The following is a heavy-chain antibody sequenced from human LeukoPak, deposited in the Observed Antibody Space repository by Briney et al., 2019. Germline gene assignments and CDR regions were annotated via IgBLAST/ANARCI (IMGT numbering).Heavy chain of an antibody. CDR2: ISGSGGST. CDR1: GFTFSSYA. V-gene: IGHV3-23*01. Sequence: GGSLRLSCAASGFTFSSYAMSWVRQAPGKGLEWVSAISGSGGSTYYADSVKGRFTISRDNSKNTLYLQMNSLGAEDTAVYYCAKDLDYSPSYYFDYWGQGTLVTVSS. J-gene: IGHJ4*02. D-gene: IGHD4-11*01. CDR3: AKDLDYSPSYYFDY.